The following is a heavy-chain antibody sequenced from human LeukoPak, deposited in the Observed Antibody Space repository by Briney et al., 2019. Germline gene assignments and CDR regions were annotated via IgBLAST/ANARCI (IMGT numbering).Heavy chain of an antibody. J-gene: IGHJ3*02. D-gene: IGHD2-2*02. Sequence: GGSLRLSCAASGFTFSDYYMSWIRQAPGKGLEWVSYISSSGSTIYYADSVKGRFTISRDNAKNSLYLQMNSLRAEDTAVYYCARDRGCSSTSCYISAFDIWGQGTMVTVSS. CDR3: ARDRGCSSTSCYISAFDI. V-gene: IGHV3-11*04. CDR1: GFTFSDYY. CDR2: ISSSGSTI.